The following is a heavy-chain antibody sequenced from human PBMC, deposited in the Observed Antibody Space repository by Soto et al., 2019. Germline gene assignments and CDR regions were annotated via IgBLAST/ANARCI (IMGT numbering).Heavy chain of an antibody. CDR1: GYTFTGYY. CDR3: ASHEIGMVHYYYYGMDV. Sequence: QVQLVQSGAEVKKPGASVKVSCKASGYTFTGYYMHWVRQAPGQGLEWMGWINPNSGGTNYAQKFQGRVTMTRDTSISTAYMELSRLRSDDTAVYYCASHEIGMVHYYYYGMDVWGQGTTVTVSS. V-gene: IGHV1-2*02. J-gene: IGHJ6*02. CDR2: INPNSGGT. D-gene: IGHD3-10*01.